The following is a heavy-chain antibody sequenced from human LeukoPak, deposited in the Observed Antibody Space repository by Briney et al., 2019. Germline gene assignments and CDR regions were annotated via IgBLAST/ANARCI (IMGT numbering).Heavy chain of an antibody. Sequence: ASVKVSCKASGYTFTSYGISWVRQAPGQGLEWMGWISAYNDNTNYAQKLQGRVTMTTDTSTSTAYMELRSLRSDDTAVYYCARGCGGRYCSSTVWFDPWGQGTLVTVSS. D-gene: IGHD2-2*01. J-gene: IGHJ5*02. V-gene: IGHV1-18*01. CDR3: ARGCGGRYCSSTVWFDP. CDR2: ISAYNDNT. CDR1: GYTFTSYG.